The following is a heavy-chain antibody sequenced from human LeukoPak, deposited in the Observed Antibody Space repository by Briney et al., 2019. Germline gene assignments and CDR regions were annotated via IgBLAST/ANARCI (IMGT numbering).Heavy chain of an antibody. Sequence: PGGSLRLSCAASGFTFSDYYMSWIRQAPGKGLEWVSYISSSSSYTNYADSVKGRFTISRDNAKNSLYLQMNSLRAEDTVVYYCARGRSTSWMSSMGYWGQGTLVTVSS. J-gene: IGHJ4*02. CDR3: ARGRSTSWMSSMGY. V-gene: IGHV3-11*06. CDR1: GFTFSDYY. D-gene: IGHD2-2*01. CDR2: ISSSSSYT.